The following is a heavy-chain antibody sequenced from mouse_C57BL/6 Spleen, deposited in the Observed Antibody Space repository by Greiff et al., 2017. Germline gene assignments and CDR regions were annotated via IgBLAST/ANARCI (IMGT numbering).Heavy chain of an antibody. CDR1: GYTFTEST. D-gene: IGHD1-1*01. CDR2: FYPGSGSI. J-gene: IGHJ4*01. Sequence: QVQLQQSGAELVKPGASVKLSCKASGYTFTESTIHWVKQRSGQGLEWIGWFYPGSGSIKYNEKFKDKATLTAGKSSSTVYMGLSRLTSEDSAVYFCARHEEAHYYGSSSYYAMDYWGQGTSVTVSS. CDR3: ARHEEAHYYGSSSYYAMDY. V-gene: IGHV1-62-2*01.